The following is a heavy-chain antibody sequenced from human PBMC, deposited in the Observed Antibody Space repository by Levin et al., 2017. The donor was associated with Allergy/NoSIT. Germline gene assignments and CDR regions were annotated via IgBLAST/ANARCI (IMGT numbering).Heavy chain of an antibody. Sequence: SQTLSLTCAVYGGSFSGYYWSWIRPPPGKGLEWIGEINHSGSTNYNPSLKSRVTISVDTSKNQFSLKLSSVTAADTAVYYCAREPGGYTSWGQGTLVTVSS. CDR3: AREPGGYTS. D-gene: IGHD5-12*01. CDR2: INHSGST. V-gene: IGHV4-34*01. J-gene: IGHJ5*02. CDR1: GGSFSGYY.